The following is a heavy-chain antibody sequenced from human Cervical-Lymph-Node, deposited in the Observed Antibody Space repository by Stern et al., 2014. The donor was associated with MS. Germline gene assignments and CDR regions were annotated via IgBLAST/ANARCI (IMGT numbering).Heavy chain of an antibody. V-gene: IGHV1-69*01. D-gene: IGHD3-22*01. CDR3: ARASLTSGYYYSHLAY. J-gene: IGHJ4*02. CDR2: IIPIFDIV. Sequence: VQLVESGAEVKKPGSSVKVSCKASGGTFSNYATSWVRQVPGQGLEWVGGIIPIFDIVHYAQKFQGRVTITADESTSTAYMEVNSLAHEGAAVYYCARASLTSGYYYSHLAYWGQGTLVTVSS. CDR1: GGTFSNYA.